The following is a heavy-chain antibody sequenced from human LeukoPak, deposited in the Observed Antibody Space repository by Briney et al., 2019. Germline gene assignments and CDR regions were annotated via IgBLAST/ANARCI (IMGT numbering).Heavy chain of an antibody. CDR3: ARDLTLWQQSPG. V-gene: IGHV3-21*01. Sequence: GGSLRLSCAASGFTFNTYNMNWVRQAPGKGLEWVSSISSSSSSYIYYADSVKGRFTISRDNAKNSLYLQMNSLRAEDTAVYYCARDLTLWQQSPGWGQGTLVTVSS. CDR2: ISSSSSSYI. D-gene: IGHD6-13*01. J-gene: IGHJ4*02. CDR1: GFTFNTYN.